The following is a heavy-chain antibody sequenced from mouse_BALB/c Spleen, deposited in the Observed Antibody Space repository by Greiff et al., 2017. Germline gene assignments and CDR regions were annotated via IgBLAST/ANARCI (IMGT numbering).Heavy chain of an antibody. CDR2: ISSGSSTI. CDR1: GFTFSSFG. CDR3: ARSVVGVDY. D-gene: IGHD1-1*02. J-gene: IGHJ4*01. Sequence: EVQLVESGGGLVQPGGSRKLSCAASGFTFSSFGMHWVRQAPEKGLEWVAYISSGSSTIYYADTVKGRFTISRDNPKNTLFLQMTSLRSEDTAMYYCARSVVGVDYWGQGTSVTVSS. V-gene: IGHV5-17*02.